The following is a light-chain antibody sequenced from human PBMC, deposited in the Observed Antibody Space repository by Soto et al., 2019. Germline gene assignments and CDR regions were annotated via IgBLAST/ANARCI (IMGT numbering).Light chain of an antibody. V-gene: IGKV3-15*01. CDR1: QSVRSN. CDR2: GAS. J-gene: IGKJ4*01. Sequence: EIVMTQSPATLSVSPGERATLSCRASQSVRSNLAWYQQKPGQAPRLLIYGASTSATGIPARFSGSGSGTAFNLIISSLQSEDFAIYYCQQYNNWPLTFGGGTKVEIK. CDR3: QQYNNWPLT.